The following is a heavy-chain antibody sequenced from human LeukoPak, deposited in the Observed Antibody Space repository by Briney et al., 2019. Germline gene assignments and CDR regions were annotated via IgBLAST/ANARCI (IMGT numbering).Heavy chain of an antibody. CDR3: TRYNVGFES. CDR1: GFTFSGSA. Sequence: GGSLRLSCAASGFTFSGSAMHWVRQASGKGLEGVGRIRSKTNSYATSYAASVKGRFALSRDDSKNTAYLQMNSLKTEDTAVYYCTRYNVGFESWGQGTLVTVSS. D-gene: IGHD1-1*01. V-gene: IGHV3-73*01. CDR2: IRSKTNSYAT. J-gene: IGHJ4*02.